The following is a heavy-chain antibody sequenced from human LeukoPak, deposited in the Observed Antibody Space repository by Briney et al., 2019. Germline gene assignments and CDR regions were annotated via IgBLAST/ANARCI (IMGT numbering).Heavy chain of an antibody. J-gene: IGHJ5*02. V-gene: IGHV4-38-2*02. CDR1: GYSISSGYY. Sequence: SETLSLTCTVSGYSISSGYYWGWIRQPPGKGLEWIGSIYHSGSTYYNPSLKSRVTISVDTSKNQFSLKLSSVTAADTAVYYCARGGYTAPPNWFDPWGQGTLVTVSS. CDR2: IYHSGST. D-gene: IGHD5-18*01. CDR3: ARGGYTAPPNWFDP.